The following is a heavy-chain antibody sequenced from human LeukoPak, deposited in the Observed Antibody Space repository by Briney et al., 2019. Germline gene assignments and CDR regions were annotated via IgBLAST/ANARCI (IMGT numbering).Heavy chain of an antibody. J-gene: IGHJ4*02. CDR3: ARVHSSGWYYFDY. V-gene: IGHV3-48*04. CDR2: ISSSSSSNI. Sequence: GGSLRLSCAASGFTFSSYSMNWVRQAPGKGLEWVSYISSSSSSNIYYADSVKGRFTISRGNAKNSLSLQMNSLRAEDTAVYYCARVHSSGWYYFDYWGQGTLVTVSS. D-gene: IGHD6-19*01. CDR1: GFTFSSYS.